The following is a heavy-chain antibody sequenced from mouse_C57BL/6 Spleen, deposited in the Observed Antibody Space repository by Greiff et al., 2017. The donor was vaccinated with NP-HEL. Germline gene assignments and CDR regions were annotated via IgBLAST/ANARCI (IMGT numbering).Heavy chain of an antibody. J-gene: IGHJ4*01. Sequence: EVQVVESGGGLVQPGGSLKLSCAASGFTFSDYYMYWVRQTPEKRLEWVAYISNGGGSTYYPDTVKGRFTISRDNAKNTLYLQMSRLKSEDTAMYYCARQGDPYAMDYWGQGTSVTVSS. CDR2: ISNGGGST. CDR1: GFTFSDYY. V-gene: IGHV5-12*01. CDR3: ARQGDPYAMDY. D-gene: IGHD3-3*01.